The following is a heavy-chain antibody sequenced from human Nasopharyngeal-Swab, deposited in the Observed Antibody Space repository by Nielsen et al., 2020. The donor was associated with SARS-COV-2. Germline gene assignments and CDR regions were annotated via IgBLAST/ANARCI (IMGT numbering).Heavy chain of an antibody. V-gene: IGHV1-2*06. D-gene: IGHD3-3*01. CDR3: ARGGESGYYTTTKISPDY. Sequence: ASVKVSCKASGYTFTGYYMHWVRQAPGQGLEWMGRINPNSGGTNYAQKFQGRVTMTRDTSISTAYMELSSLRSEDTAVYYCARGGESGYYTTTKISPDYWGQGTLVTVSS. J-gene: IGHJ4*02. CDR1: GYTFTGYY. CDR2: INPNSGGT.